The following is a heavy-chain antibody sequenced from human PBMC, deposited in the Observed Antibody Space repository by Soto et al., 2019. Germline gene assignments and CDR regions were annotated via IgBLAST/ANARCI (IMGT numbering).Heavy chain of an antibody. D-gene: IGHD2-15*01. CDR3: AKPKVVVVAATPYYFDY. CDR2: ISGSGGST. Sequence: EVQLLESGGGLVQPGGSLRLSCAASGFTFSSYAMSWVRQAPGTGLEWVSAISGSGGSTYYADSVKGRFTISRDNSKNTLYLQMNSLRAEDTAVYYCAKPKVVVVAATPYYFDYWGQGTLVTVSS. CDR1: GFTFSSYA. V-gene: IGHV3-23*01. J-gene: IGHJ4*02.